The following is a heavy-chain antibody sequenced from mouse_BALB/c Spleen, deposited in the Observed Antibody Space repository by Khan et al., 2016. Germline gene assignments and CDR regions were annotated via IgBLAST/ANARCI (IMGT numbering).Heavy chain of an antibody. CDR3: AREGLRRVFAY. Sequence: EVELVESGGGLVKPGGSLKLSCAASGFTFSDYYMYWVRQTPEKRLEWVATISDGGSYTYYPDSVKGRFTISRDNAKNNLYLHMSSLKSEDTDMYYCAREGLRRVFAYWGQGTLVTVSA. J-gene: IGHJ3*01. V-gene: IGHV5-4*02. CDR2: ISDGGSYT. CDR1: GFTFSDYY. D-gene: IGHD2-4*01.